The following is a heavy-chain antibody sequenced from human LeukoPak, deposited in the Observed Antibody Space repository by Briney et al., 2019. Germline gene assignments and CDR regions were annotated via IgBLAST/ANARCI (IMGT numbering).Heavy chain of an antibody. Sequence: GGSLRLSCAASGFTFSSYWMSWVRQAPGKGLEWVANIKQDGSEKYYVDSVKGRFTISRDNAKNSLYLQMNSLRAEDTAVYYCARVPVVPGRFVGEYYFDYWGQGTLVTVSS. CDR2: IKQDGSEK. CDR1: GFTFSSYW. J-gene: IGHJ4*02. V-gene: IGHV3-7*01. CDR3: ARVPVVPGRFVGEYYFDY. D-gene: IGHD2-2*01.